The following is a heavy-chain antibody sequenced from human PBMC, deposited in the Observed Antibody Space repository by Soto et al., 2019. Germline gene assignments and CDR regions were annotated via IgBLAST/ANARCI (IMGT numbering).Heavy chain of an antibody. D-gene: IGHD3-22*01. J-gene: IGHJ4*02. CDR3: TTRVITTNDY. Sequence: PGGSLRLSCAASGFSFSNVWMNWVRQAPGKGLEWVGRIKRKTDGGITEYAAPVKGRFTISRDDSKNMLFLQLNSLKTEDTAVYYCTTRVITTNDYWGQGTLVTVSS. CDR1: GFSFSNVW. V-gene: IGHV3-15*07. CDR2: IKRKTDGGIT.